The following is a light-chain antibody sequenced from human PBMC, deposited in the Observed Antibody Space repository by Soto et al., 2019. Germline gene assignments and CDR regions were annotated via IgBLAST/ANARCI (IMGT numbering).Light chain of an antibody. CDR3: QQLNSYPPST. Sequence: DIQLTQSPSFLSASVGDRVTITCRASQGISSYLAWYQQKPGKAPKILIYAASTLQSGVPSRFSGSGCGTEFTLTISSLQPEDFATYYCQQLNSYPPSTFGQGTKLEIK. V-gene: IGKV1-9*01. CDR1: QGISSY. J-gene: IGKJ2*01. CDR2: AAS.